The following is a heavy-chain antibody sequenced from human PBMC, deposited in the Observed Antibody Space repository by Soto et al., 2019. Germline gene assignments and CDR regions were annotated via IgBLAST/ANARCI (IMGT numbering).Heavy chain of an antibody. J-gene: IGHJ5*02. D-gene: IGHD6-25*01. CDR2: IYPFDSDT. Sequence: GESLNISCKGSGYNFADDWIAWVRQMPGKGLEWMGIIYPFDSDTRYSPSFEGQVTISADKSINTAYLQWSSLKASDTATYYCARSQAADWLDPWGQGTLVTVSS. CDR1: GYNFADDW. V-gene: IGHV5-51*01. CDR3: ARSQAADWLDP.